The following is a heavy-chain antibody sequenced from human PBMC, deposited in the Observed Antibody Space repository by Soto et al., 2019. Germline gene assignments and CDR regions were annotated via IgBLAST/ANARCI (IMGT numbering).Heavy chain of an antibody. CDR2: ISAYNGNT. V-gene: IGHV1-18*01. CDR1: GYTFTSYG. CDR3: ARNGVSPYYYYYMDV. Sequence: ASVKVSCKASGYTFTSYGISWVRQAPGQGLEWMGWISAYNGNTNYAQKLQGRVTMTTDTSTSTAYMELRSLRSDDTAVYYCARNGVSPYYYYYMDVWGKGTTVTFFS. J-gene: IGHJ6*03. D-gene: IGHD2-8*01.